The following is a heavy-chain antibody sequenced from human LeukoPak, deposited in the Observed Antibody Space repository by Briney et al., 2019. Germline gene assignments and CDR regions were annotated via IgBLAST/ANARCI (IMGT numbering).Heavy chain of an antibody. CDR2: INPNSGGT. V-gene: IGHV1-2*02. Sequence: WASVNVSCKASGYTFTGYYMHWVRPAPGQGLEWMGWINPNSGGTNYAQKFQGRVTMTRDTSISTAYMELSRLRSDDTAVYYCARGDGEIDYWGQGTLVTVSS. J-gene: IGHJ4*02. D-gene: IGHD4-17*01. CDR1: GYTFTGYY. CDR3: ARGDGEIDY.